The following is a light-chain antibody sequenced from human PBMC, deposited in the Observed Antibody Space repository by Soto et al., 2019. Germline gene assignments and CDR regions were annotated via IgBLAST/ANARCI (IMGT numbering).Light chain of an antibody. CDR2: EVS. Sequence: QSVLTQPASVSGSPGQSITISCTGTSSDVGGYDYVSWYQLHPGKAPKLMVFEVSNRPSGVSYRFSGSKSGNTASLTISGLRAEDEADYFCSSYSISTAYLFGTGTKLTV. J-gene: IGLJ1*01. CDR3: SSYSISTAYL. CDR1: SSDVGGYDY. V-gene: IGLV2-14*01.